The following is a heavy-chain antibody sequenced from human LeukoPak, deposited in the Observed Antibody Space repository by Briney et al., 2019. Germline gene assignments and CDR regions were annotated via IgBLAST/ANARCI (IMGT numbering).Heavy chain of an antibody. CDR2: IYHSGST. CDR1: GYSISSGYY. V-gene: IGHV4-38-2*02. D-gene: IGHD6-13*01. CDR3: ARDPGSSPDY. J-gene: IGHJ4*02. Sequence: SETLSLTCTVSGYSISSGYYWGWIRQPPGKGLEWIGSIYHSGSTYYNPSLKSRVTISVDTSKNQFSLKLSSVTAADTAVYYCARDPGSSPDYWGQGTLVTVSS.